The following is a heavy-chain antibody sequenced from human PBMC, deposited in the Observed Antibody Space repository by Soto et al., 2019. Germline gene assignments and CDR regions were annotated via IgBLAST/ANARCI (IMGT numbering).Heavy chain of an antibody. CDR1: GFTFSSYA. CDR2: ISYDGSNK. J-gene: IGHJ5*02. D-gene: IGHD5-12*01. Sequence: GGSLRLSCAASGFTFSSYAMHWVRQAPGKGLEWVAVISYDGSNKYYADSVKGRFTISRDNSKNTLYLQMNSLRAEDTAVYYCARDGAYDGATILRWFDPWGQGTLVTVSS. V-gene: IGHV3-30-3*01. CDR3: ARDGAYDGATILRWFDP.